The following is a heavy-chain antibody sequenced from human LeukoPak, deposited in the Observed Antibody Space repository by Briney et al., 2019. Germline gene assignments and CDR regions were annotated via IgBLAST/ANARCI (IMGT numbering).Heavy chain of an antibody. CDR3: ASVRIAVSGSGGFDY. CDR2: IYYSGST. V-gene: IGHV4-59*12. D-gene: IGHD6-19*01. CDR1: GRSISNYY. J-gene: IGHJ4*02. Sequence: SETLSLTCTVSGRSISNYYWSWIRQPPGKGLELIGYIYYSGSTGYNPSFKSRVTISVDTSKNQFSLRLSSVTAADTAVYYCASVRIAVSGSGGFDYWGQGTLVTVSS.